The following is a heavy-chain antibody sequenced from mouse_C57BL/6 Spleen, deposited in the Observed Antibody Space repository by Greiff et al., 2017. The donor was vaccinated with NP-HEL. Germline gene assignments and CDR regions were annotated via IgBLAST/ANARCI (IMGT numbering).Heavy chain of an antibody. Sequence: VQLQQSGASVKISCKASGYAFSSYWMNWVKQRPGKGLEWIGQIYPGDGDTNYNGKFKGKATLTADKSSSTAYMQLSSLTSEDSAVYFCARWSYYGSNYAMDYWGQGTSVTVSS. CDR1: GYAFSSYW. J-gene: IGHJ4*01. CDR3: ARWSYYGSNYAMDY. CDR2: IYPGDGDT. V-gene: IGHV1-80*01. D-gene: IGHD1-1*01.